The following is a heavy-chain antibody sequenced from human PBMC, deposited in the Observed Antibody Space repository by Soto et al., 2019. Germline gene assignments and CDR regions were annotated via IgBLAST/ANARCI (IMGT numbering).Heavy chain of an antibody. Sequence: GGPLRLSCAASGFTFSNAWMSWVRQAPGKGLEWVGRIKSKTDGGTTDYAAPVKGRFTISRDDSKNTLYLQMNSLKTEDTAVYYCTTEYSGYDDAFDIWGQGTMVTVSS. CDR2: IKSKTDGGTT. CDR3: TTEYSGYDDAFDI. CDR1: GFTFSNAW. J-gene: IGHJ3*02. V-gene: IGHV3-15*01. D-gene: IGHD5-12*01.